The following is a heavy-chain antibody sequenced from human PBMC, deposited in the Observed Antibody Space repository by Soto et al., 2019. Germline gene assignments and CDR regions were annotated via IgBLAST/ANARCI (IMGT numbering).Heavy chain of an antibody. CDR3: ARDTYYYGSGSDDAFDI. V-gene: IGHV5-51*01. CDR1: GYSFTSYW. CDR2: IYPGDSDT. Sequence: GESLKISCKGSGYSFTSYWIGWVRQMPGKGLEWMGIIYPGDSDTRYSPSFQGQVTISADKSISTAYLQWSSLKASDTAMYYCARDTYYYGSGSDDAFDIWGQGTMVTVS. J-gene: IGHJ3*02. D-gene: IGHD3-10*01.